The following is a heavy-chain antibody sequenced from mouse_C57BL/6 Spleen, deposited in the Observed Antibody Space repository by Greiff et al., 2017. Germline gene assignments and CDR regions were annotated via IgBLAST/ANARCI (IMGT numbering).Heavy chain of an antibody. CDR1: GFTFSDYG. Sequence: EVKLMESGGGLVKPGGSLKLSCAASGFTFSDYGMHWVRQAPEKGLEWVAYISSGSSTIYYADTVKGRFTISRDNAKNTLFLQMTSLRSEDTAMYYCARLLLWYFDVWGTGTTVTVSS. CDR3: ARLLLWYFDV. J-gene: IGHJ1*03. CDR2: ISSGSSTI. V-gene: IGHV5-17*01. D-gene: IGHD1-1*01.